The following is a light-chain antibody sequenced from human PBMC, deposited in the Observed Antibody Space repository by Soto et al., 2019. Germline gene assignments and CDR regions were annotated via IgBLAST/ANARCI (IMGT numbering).Light chain of an antibody. CDR1: QTVSSW. J-gene: IGKJ2*01. CDR2: KAS. CDR3: QQYNPYSPYT. V-gene: IGKV1-5*03. Sequence: DIQLTQVPSTLSASIGDRVTITCRASQTVSSWLAWYQQKPGKAPKLLIYKASNLESGVPSRFSGSGSGTEFTLTISSLQPDDFATYYCQQYNPYSPYTFGQGTRLEIK.